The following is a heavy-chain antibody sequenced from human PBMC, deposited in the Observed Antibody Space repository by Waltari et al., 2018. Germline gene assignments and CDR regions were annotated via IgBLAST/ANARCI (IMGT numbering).Heavy chain of an antibody. J-gene: IGHJ3*02. Sequence: QVQLVESGGGVVQPGGSLRLSCAASGFTFRSYGMHWVRQAPGKGLEWVAFIRYDGSNKYYADSVKGRFTISRDNSKNTLYLKMNSLRAEDTAVYYCATIAVAGRGGEAFDIWGQGTMVTVSS. CDR1: GFTFRSYG. V-gene: IGHV3-30*02. CDR2: IRYDGSNK. D-gene: IGHD6-19*01. CDR3: ATIAVAGRGGEAFDI.